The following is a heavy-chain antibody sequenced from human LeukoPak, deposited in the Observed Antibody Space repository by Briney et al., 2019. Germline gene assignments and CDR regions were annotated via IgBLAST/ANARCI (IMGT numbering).Heavy chain of an antibody. D-gene: IGHD5-18*01. CDR3: TRDPDTAMVPRYYFDY. CDR2: IRRKGYGVTT. Sequence: PGGSLQLSCTAAGLNFGDYGMRWVREAPGKGREGGGFIRRKGYGVTTEYAAAVKGRFPISRDDSKSIAYLQMNSLKTEDTAVYYCTRDPDTAMVPRYYFDYWGQGTLVTVSS. V-gene: IGHV3-49*04. J-gene: IGHJ4*02. CDR1: GLNFGDYG.